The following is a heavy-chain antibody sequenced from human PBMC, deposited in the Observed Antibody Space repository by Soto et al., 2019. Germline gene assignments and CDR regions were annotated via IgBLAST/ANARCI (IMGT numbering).Heavy chain of an antibody. CDR2: IYPGDSDT. Sequence: GGSLRLSCAASGFTFSSYEMNWVRQMPGKGLEWMGSIYPGDSDTTYSPSFQGQVTMSVEKSITTVYLQWSSLKASDTAMYYCARTDGYEIEYWGQGTLVTVSS. J-gene: IGHJ4*02. CDR3: ARTDGYEIEY. D-gene: IGHD5-12*01. CDR1: GFTFSSYE. V-gene: IGHV5-51*01.